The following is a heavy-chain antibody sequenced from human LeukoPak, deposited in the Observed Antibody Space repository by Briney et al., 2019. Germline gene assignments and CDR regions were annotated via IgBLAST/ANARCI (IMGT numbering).Heavy chain of an antibody. D-gene: IGHD6-13*01. CDR1: GLSFRNYG. V-gene: IGHV3-33*01. Sequence: PGGSLRLSCATSGLSFRNYGMHWVRQAPAKGLECVALIWYDGSIKYYADSAKGRFTISRDNSKNTLYMQMNSLRAEDTAVYYCATLKGSSNWYSDYWGQGTLVTVSS. J-gene: IGHJ4*02. CDR2: IWYDGSIK. CDR3: ATLKGSSNWYSDY.